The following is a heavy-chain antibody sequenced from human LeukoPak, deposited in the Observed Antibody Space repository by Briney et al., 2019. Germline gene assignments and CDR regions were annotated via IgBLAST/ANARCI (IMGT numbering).Heavy chain of an antibody. CDR1: GGSFSGYY. CDR3: ARHRTVAAAGLGYGMDV. D-gene: IGHD6-13*01. CDR2: INHSGST. V-gene: IGHV4-34*01. J-gene: IGHJ6*02. Sequence: SETLSLTCAVYGGSFSGYYWSWIRQPPGKGLEWIGEINHSGSTNYNPSLKSRVTISVDTSKNQFSLKLSSVTAADTAVYYCARHRTVAAAGLGYGMDVWGQGTTVTVSS.